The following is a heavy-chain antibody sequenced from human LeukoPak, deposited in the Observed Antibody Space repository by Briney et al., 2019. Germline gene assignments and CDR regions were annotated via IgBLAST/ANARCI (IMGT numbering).Heavy chain of an antibody. CDR3: ARDKQYCSSTSCYFLDHFYGMDV. D-gene: IGHD2-2*01. J-gene: IGHJ6*02. Sequence: GGSLRLSCAASGFTFSSYAMHWVRQAPGKGLEWVAVISYDGSNKYYADSVKGRFTISRDNSKNTLYLQMNSLRAEDTAVYYCARDKQYCSSTSCYFLDHFYGMDVWGQGTTVTVSS. V-gene: IGHV3-30*04. CDR2: ISYDGSNK. CDR1: GFTFSSYA.